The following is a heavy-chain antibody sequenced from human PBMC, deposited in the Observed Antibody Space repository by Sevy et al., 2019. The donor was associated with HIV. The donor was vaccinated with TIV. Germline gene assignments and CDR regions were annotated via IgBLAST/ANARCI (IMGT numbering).Heavy chain of an antibody. CDR2: INQHGSKK. V-gene: IGHV3-7*01. D-gene: IGHD6-13*01. CDR3: AREIAGAGSY. Sequence: GGSLRLSCAASVFPLSSYWMTWVRQAPGKGLEWVANINQHGSKKYYLDSVKGRFTISRDNAKNSVYLQMNSLRAEDTAIYFCAREIAGAGSYWGQGTLVTVSS. CDR1: VFPLSSYW. J-gene: IGHJ4*02.